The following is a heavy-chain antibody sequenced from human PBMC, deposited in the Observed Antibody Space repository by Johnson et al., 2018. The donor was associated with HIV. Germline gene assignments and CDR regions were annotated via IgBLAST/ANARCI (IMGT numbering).Heavy chain of an antibody. D-gene: IGHD3-22*01. Sequence: QVQLVESGGGLVRPGGSLRLSCAASGFTFSDYYMSWIRQAPGKGLAWVSYISNSGSIIYYADSVKGRLTISGDNSKNTLYLQMNSLRAEDTAVYYCARGQRITMIVVVTLDAFDIWGQGTMVTVSS. CDR2: ISNSGSII. J-gene: IGHJ3*02. CDR1: GFTFSDYY. V-gene: IGHV3-11*04. CDR3: ARGQRITMIVVVTLDAFDI.